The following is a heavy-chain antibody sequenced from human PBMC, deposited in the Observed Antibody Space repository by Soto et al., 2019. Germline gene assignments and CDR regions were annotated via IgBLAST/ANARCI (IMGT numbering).Heavy chain of an antibody. J-gene: IGHJ6*02. Sequence: GGSLRLSCAASGFTFSSYAMSWVRQAPGKGLEWVSAISGSGGSTYYADSVKGRFTISRDDSKNTLYLQMNSLRAEDTAVYYCAGGPYDSSGYYPFGYYYGMDVWGQGTTVTVSS. D-gene: IGHD3-22*01. CDR1: GFTFSSYA. V-gene: IGHV3-23*01. CDR3: AGGPYDSSGYYPFGYYYGMDV. CDR2: ISGSGGST.